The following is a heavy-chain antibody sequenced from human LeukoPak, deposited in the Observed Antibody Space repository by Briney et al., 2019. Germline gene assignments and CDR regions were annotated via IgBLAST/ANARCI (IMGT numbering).Heavy chain of an antibody. CDR1: GGSISSYY. V-gene: IGHV4-4*09. CDR2: IYTSGST. D-gene: IGHD5-12*01. Sequence: PSEALSLTCTVSGGSISSYYWSWIRQPPGKGLEWIGYIYTSGSTNYNPSLKSRVTISVDTSKNQFSLKLSSATAADTAVYYCARLEGYSGYDFPEYYFDYWGQGTLVTVSS. J-gene: IGHJ4*02. CDR3: ARLEGYSGYDFPEYYFDY.